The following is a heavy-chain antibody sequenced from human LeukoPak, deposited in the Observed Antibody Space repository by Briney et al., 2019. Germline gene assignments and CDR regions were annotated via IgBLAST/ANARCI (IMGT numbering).Heavy chain of an antibody. V-gene: IGHV4-39*01. D-gene: IGHD3-22*01. CDR3: ARQGYYYDGSGHPTDY. CDR1: GGSISISNYY. Sequence: TSETLSLTCTVSGGSISISNYYWGWIRQPPGKGLEWIGSIYYTGSSYYTPSLKGRVTMFVDTPKNQFSLKLSSVTAADTAVYYCARQGYYYDGSGHPTDYWGQGTLVTVSS. CDR2: IYYTGSS. J-gene: IGHJ4*02.